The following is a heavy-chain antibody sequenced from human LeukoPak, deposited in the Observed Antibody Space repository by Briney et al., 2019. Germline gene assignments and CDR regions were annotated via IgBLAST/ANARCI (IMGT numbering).Heavy chain of an antibody. Sequence: GTSVKVSCKASGFTFTSSAMQWVRQARGQRLEWIGWIVVGSGNTNYAQKFQERVTITRDMSTSTAYMELSSLSADDTAVYYCATGVFCATTTCPGYQHYYYFMDVWGKGTTVTVSS. CDR3: ATGVFCATTTCPGYQHYYYFMDV. CDR1: GFTFTSSA. V-gene: IGHV1-58*02. D-gene: IGHD2-2*01. J-gene: IGHJ6*03. CDR2: IVVGSGNT.